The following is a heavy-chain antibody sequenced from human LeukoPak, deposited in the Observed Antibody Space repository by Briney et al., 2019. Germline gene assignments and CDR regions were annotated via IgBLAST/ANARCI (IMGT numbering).Heavy chain of an antibody. CDR2: ISYDGSNK. V-gene: IGHV3-30-3*01. CDR3: ARANYDFWSGYH. CDR1: GFTFSSYA. D-gene: IGHD3-3*01. J-gene: IGHJ4*02. Sequence: GRSLRLSCAASGFTFSSYAMHWVRQAPDKGLEWVAVISYDGSNKYYADSVKGRFTISRDNSKNTLYLQMNSLRAEDTAVYYCARANYDFWSGYHWGQGTLVTVSS.